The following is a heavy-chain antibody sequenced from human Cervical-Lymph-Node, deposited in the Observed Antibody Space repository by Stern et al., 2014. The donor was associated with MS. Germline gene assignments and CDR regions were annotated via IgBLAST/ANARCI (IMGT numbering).Heavy chain of an antibody. CDR2: VYHSGYP. J-gene: IGHJ4*02. CDR1: GGSILRTDW. Sequence: QVKLQESGPGLVKPSGTLSLTCAVSGGSILRTDWWSWVRQPPGKGLEWIGEVYHSGYPNYNPSLKSRVPISVDKSKNQFSRTLTSLTAADTALYYCASRTLTFPYYFDSWGQGTLVTVSS. D-gene: IGHD3-9*01. V-gene: IGHV4-4*02. CDR3: ASRTLTFPYYFDS.